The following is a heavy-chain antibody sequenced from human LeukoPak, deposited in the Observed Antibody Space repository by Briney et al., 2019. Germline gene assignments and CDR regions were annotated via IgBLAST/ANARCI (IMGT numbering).Heavy chain of an antibody. J-gene: IGHJ5*02. CDR1: GGSISSYY. CDR3: ARLSTSWFDP. CDR2: TYYSGST. V-gene: IGHV4-59*08. Sequence: PSETLSLTCTVSGGSISSYYWSWIRQPPGKGLEWIGYTYYSGSTNYNPSLKSRVTISVDTSKNQFSLKLSSVTAADTAVYYCARLSTSWFDPWGQGTLVTVSS.